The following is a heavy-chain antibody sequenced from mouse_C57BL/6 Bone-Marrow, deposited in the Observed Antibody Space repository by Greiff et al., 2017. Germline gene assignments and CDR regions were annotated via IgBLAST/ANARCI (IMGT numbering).Heavy chain of an antibody. Sequence: QVQLQQPGAELVKPGASVKLSCKASGYTFTSYWMHWVKQRPGRGLEWIGRIDPNSGGTKYNEKFKSKATLTVDRPSSTAYMQLSSLTSEDSAVYYCARSRWRGLRRGDWYFDVWGTGTTVTVSS. CDR3: ARSRWRGLRRGDWYFDV. V-gene: IGHV1-72*01. D-gene: IGHD2-2*01. CDR1: GYTFTSYW. J-gene: IGHJ1*03. CDR2: IDPNSGGT.